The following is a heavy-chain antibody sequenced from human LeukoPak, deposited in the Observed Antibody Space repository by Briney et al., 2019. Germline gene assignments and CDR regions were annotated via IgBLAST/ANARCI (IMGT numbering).Heavy chain of an antibody. Sequence: HPGGSLRLSCSASGFTVSANYMSWVRQAPGKGLECVSVIYSGGSTYYADSVKGRFTISRDNSKNTLYLQMNSLRAEDTAVYYCAKGDQLLYLAAFDIWGQGTMVTVSS. J-gene: IGHJ3*02. D-gene: IGHD2-2*02. CDR2: IYSGGST. CDR1: GFTVSANY. CDR3: AKGDQLLYLAAFDI. V-gene: IGHV3-53*01.